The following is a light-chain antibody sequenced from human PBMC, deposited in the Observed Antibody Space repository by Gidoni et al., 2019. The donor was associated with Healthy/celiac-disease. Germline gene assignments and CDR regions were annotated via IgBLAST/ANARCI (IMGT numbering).Light chain of an antibody. V-gene: IGLV3-25*03. Sequence: YELPQLLSVSVSSGPMARITCSGDALPKQYAYWYQQKPGQAPMLVIYKDSERPSGIPERFSGSSSGTTVTLTISGVQAEDEADYYCQSADSSGTYQVFGGGTKLTVL. J-gene: IGLJ2*01. CDR1: ALPKQY. CDR2: KDS. CDR3: QSADSSGTYQV.